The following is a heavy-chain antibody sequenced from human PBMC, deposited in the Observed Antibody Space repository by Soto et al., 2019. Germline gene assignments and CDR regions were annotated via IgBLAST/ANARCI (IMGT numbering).Heavy chain of an antibody. CDR3: ARAPDVVVVAATRVYYMSLPDY. CDR2: ISAYNGNT. V-gene: IGHV1-18*01. J-gene: IGHJ4*02. Sequence: ASVKVSCKASGYTFTSYGISWVRQAPGQGLEWMGWISAYNGNTNYAQKLQGRVTMTTDTSTSTAYMELRSLRSDDTAVYYCARAPDVVVVAATRVYYMSLPDYWGQGTLVTVSS. CDR1: GYTFTSYG. D-gene: IGHD2-15*01.